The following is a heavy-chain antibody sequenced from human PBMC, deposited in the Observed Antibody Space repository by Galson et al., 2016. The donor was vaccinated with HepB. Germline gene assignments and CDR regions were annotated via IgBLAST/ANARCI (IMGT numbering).Heavy chain of an antibody. Sequence: VKVSCKASGGTFSRHAINWVRQAPGQGLEWLGGILPGVGTSKNAQKFQGRVTITADEFTSIAYMELSSLRSEDTAVYYCASPISAALGGAHYHYGMDVWGQGTTVTVSS. V-gene: IGHV1-69*13. CDR2: ILPGVGTS. CDR1: GGTFSRHA. D-gene: IGHD6-6*01. CDR3: ASPISAALGGAHYHYGMDV. J-gene: IGHJ6*02.